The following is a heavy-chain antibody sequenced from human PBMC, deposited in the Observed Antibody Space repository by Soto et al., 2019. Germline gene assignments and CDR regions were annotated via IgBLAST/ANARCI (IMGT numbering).Heavy chain of an antibody. CDR1: GGSFSGYY. V-gene: IGHV4-34*01. CDR3: ARRGHGGKLGYFDY. CDR2: INHSGST. D-gene: IGHD2-15*01. Sequence: QVQLQQWGAGLLKPSETLSLTCAVYGGSFSGYYWSWIRQPPGKGLEWIGEINHSGSTNYNSSLKSRVTISVDTSKNQFSLKLSSVPAADTAVYYCARRGHGGKLGYFDYWGQGTLVTVSS. J-gene: IGHJ4*02.